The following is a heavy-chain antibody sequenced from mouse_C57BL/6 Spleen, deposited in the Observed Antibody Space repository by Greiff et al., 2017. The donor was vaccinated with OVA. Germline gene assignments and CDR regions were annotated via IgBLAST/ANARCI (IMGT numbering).Heavy chain of an antibody. V-gene: IGHV1-18*01. CDR3: ARDGSSPYWYFDV. J-gene: IGHJ1*03. CDR1: GYTFTDYN. CDR2: INPNNGGT. Sequence: EVQLQQSGPELVKPGASVKIPCKASGYTFTDYNMDWVKQSHGKSLEWIGDINPNNGGTFYNQKFKGKATLTVDKSSSTAYMELRSLTSEDTAVYYCARDGSSPYWYFDVWGTGTTVTVSS. D-gene: IGHD1-1*01.